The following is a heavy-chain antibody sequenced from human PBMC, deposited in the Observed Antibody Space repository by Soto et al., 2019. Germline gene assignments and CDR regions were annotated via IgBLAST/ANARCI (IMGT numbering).Heavy chain of an antibody. D-gene: IGHD2-15*01. Sequence: ESGPTLVNPTQTLTLTCSCSGFSVSSSGDAVGWIRQPPGKALEWLALIYWNDNKYYSPSLKSRLTITKDTSKNQVVLTMTNMDPEDTDTHYCAHRSCGGGSCYYTPDYWGQGTQVTVSS. J-gene: IGHJ4*02. CDR3: AHRSCGGGSCYYTPDY. V-gene: IGHV2-5*01. CDR2: IYWNDNK. CDR1: GFSVSSSGDA.